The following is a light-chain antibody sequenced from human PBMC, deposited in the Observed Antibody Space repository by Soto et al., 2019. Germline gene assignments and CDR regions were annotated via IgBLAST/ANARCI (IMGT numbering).Light chain of an antibody. CDR2: HAS. CDR3: QQYNNWPPEYT. J-gene: IGKJ2*01. Sequence: EIVMTQSPATLYLSPGERATLSCRTSQSISTNLDWYQHTAGQAPRLLVYHASTRATGIPARFSGSGSGTEFNLTISILQSEDFAVYYCQQYNNWPPEYTLGQGTKLEIK. CDR1: QSISTN. V-gene: IGKV3-15*01.